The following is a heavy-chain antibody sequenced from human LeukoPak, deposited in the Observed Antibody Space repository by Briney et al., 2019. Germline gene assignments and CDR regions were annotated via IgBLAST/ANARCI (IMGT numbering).Heavy chain of an antibody. CDR3: ARAGPDYYGSGSYYPDY. J-gene: IGHJ4*02. Sequence: GGSLRLSCAASGFTFSSYGMHWVRQAPGKGLEWVAFIRYDGSNKYYADSVKGRFTISRDNSKNTLYLQMNSLGSEDTAVYYCARAGPDYYGSGSYYPDYWGQGTLVTVSS. V-gene: IGHV3-30*02. CDR1: GFTFSSYG. D-gene: IGHD3-10*01. CDR2: IRYDGSNK.